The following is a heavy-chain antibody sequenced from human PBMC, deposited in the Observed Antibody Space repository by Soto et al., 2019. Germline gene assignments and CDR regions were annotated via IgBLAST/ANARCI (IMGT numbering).Heavy chain of an antibody. CDR3: VRDWESTTQTWGFGDS. J-gene: IGHJ4*02. CDR1: GGTFSSYP. CDR2: IIPIFSVT. V-gene: IGHV1-69*04. Sequence: QVQLVQSGAEVKKPGSSVKVSCKASGGTFSSYPITWVRQAPGQGLEWLGRIIPIFSVTNYAQKFQDRFTITADRSPTTAYMELSRLRSEDTAVYYCVRDWESTTQTWGFGDSWGQGTLVTVSS. D-gene: IGHD1-1*01.